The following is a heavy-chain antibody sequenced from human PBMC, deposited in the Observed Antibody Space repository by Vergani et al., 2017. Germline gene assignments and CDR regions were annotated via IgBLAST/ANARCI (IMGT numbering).Heavy chain of an antibody. CDR3: ARERNGGNDY. J-gene: IGHJ4*02. V-gene: IGHV1-24*01. CDR1: GYTLTELS. Sequence: QVQLVQSGAEVKKPGASVKVSCKVSGYTLTELSMHWVRQAPGKGLEWMGGFDPEDGETIYAQKFQGRVTITADESTSTAYMELSSLRSEDTAVYYCARERNGGNDYWGQGTLVTVSS. CDR2: FDPEDGET. D-gene: IGHD4-23*01.